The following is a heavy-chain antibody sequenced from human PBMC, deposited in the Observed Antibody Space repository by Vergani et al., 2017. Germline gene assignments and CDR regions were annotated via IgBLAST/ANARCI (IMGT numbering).Heavy chain of an antibody. V-gene: IGHV1-46*01. J-gene: IGHJ6*03. CDR1: GYTFTSYY. CDR3: ARDGDRYCSSTSCYNYYYYYYMDV. D-gene: IGHD2-2*02. CDR2: INPSGGST. Sequence: QVQLVQSGAEVKKPGASVKVSCKASGYTFTSYYMHWVRQAPGQGLEWMGIINPSGGSTSYAQKFQGRVTMTRDTSISTAYMELSRLRSDDTAVYYCARDGDRYCSSTSCYNYYYYYYMDVWGKGTTVTVSS.